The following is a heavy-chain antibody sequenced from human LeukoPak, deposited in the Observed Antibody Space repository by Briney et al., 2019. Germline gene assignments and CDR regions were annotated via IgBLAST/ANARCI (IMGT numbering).Heavy chain of an antibody. Sequence: GGSLRLSCATSGFTFSIYAMSWVRQAPGKGLKWVSSITSRGESTWYVDSVKGRFTITRDNSENTLYLQMHSLRAEDTAVYYCARDRPNYYGSDGHYYRRDGDYWGRGTLVSVSS. D-gene: IGHD3-22*01. V-gene: IGHV3-23*01. CDR2: ITSRGEST. J-gene: IGHJ4*02. CDR3: ARDRPNYYGSDGHYYRRDGDY. CDR1: GFTFSIYA.